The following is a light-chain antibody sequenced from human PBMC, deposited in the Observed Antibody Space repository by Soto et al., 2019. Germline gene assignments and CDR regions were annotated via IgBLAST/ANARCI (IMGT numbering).Light chain of an antibody. Sequence: EIVLTQSPGTLSLSPGERATLSCRASQSVTRNYLAWYQQQPGQAPRLLIDDASRRATGIPDRFSGSGSGTALTLTLSRLEPEDFSVYYCQQCSRIPLPLGGVTKVDIK. J-gene: IGKJ4*01. CDR3: QQCSRIPLP. CDR1: QSVTRNY. V-gene: IGKV3-20*01. CDR2: DAS.